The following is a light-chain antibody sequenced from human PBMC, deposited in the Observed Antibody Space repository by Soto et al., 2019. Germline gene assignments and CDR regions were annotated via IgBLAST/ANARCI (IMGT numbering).Light chain of an antibody. CDR1: QSVSSN. CDR2: GAS. Sequence: EIVMTQSPATLSVSAGERATLSCRASQSVSSNLAWYQQKPGQAPRLLIYGASTRATGIPARFSGSGSGTEFTLTISCLQCEDFAVYYCQQYNNWPLTFGGGTKVEIK. J-gene: IGKJ4*01. CDR3: QQYNNWPLT. V-gene: IGKV3-15*01.